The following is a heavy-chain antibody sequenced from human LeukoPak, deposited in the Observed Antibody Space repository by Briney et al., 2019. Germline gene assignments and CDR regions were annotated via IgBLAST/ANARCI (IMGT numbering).Heavy chain of an antibody. J-gene: IGHJ6*03. CDR2: IYNSGST. D-gene: IGHD1-26*01. CDR1: GASTSSGLYY. CDR3: ARTGGSFYFYYYMDV. Sequence: SQTLSLTCTVSGASTSSGLYYWNWFRQPAGKGLEYIGRIYNSGSTNYNPTLKSRVTISVDTSKNQFSLKLSSMTAADTAVYYCARTGGSFYFYYYMDVWGKGTTVTVSS. V-gene: IGHV4-61*02.